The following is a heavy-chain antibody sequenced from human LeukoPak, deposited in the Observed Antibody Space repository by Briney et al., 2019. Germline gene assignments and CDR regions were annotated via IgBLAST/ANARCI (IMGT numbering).Heavy chain of an antibody. D-gene: IGHD5-12*01. CDR1: GFTVSSNY. J-gene: IGHJ4*02. Sequence: PGGSLRLSCAASGFTVSSNYMSWVRQAPGKGLEWVSVIYSGGSTYYADSVKGRLTISRDNSKNTLYLQMNSLRAEDTAVYYCARGGPRKGGYNGYDGIRGDYFDYWGQGTLVTVSS. CDR3: ARGGPRKGGYNGYDGIRGDYFDY. V-gene: IGHV3-66*01. CDR2: IYSGGST.